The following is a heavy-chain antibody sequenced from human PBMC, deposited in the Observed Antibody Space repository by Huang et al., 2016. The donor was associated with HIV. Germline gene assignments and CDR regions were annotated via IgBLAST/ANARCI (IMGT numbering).Heavy chain of an antibody. D-gene: IGHD5-18*01. CDR3: AIDKKIQLWLSGFDY. CDR2: IYSSGST. CDR1: GCSISSHY. Sequence: QVQLQESGPGLVKPSETLSLTCTVSGCSISSHYWSWIRQPPGKGLEWIGSIYSSGSTNYNPCRKSRITISVDPSKNQVSLKLSSVTAADTAVYYCAIDKKIQLWLSGFDYWGQGTLVTVSS. V-gene: IGHV4-59*11. J-gene: IGHJ4*02.